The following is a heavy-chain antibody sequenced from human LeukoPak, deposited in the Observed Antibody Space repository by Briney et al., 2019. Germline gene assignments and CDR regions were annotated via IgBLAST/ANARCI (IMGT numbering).Heavy chain of an antibody. Sequence: PGGSLRLSCAASGFTFSSYGMHWVRQAPGKGLEWVTFIRYDGSNKYYADSVKGRFTISRDNAKNSLYLQMNSLRAEDTAVYYCARVGSSGYSDYFDYWGQGTLVTVSS. CDR3: ARVGSSGYSDYFDY. CDR1: GFTFSSYG. D-gene: IGHD3-22*01. J-gene: IGHJ4*02. V-gene: IGHV3-30*02. CDR2: IRYDGSNK.